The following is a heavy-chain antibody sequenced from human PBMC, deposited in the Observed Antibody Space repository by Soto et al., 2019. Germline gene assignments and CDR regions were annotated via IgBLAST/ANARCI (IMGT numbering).Heavy chain of an antibody. V-gene: IGHV3-23*01. CDR2: ISGSSGGT. Sequence: EVPLLESGGGLVQPGGSLSLSCAASGFTFSSYAMNWVRQAPGKGLEWVSSISGSSGGTYYADSVKGRFTISRDNSMNTLYLQMNSLKAEDTAVYYCAKAYMAAGGANWLDPWGQGTLVTVSS. CDR1: GFTFSSYA. CDR3: AKAYMAAGGANWLDP. D-gene: IGHD6-13*01. J-gene: IGHJ5*02.